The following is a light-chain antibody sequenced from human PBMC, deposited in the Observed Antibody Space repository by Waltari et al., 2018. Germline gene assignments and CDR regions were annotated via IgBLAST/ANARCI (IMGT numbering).Light chain of an antibody. J-gene: IGKJ2*01. CDR1: QGIITY. CDR3: QNYHIRKA. CDR2: GAA. Sequence: DIQLTQSPSFLSASVGDRVTITCRDSQGIITYLAWYQQRPGRAPKVLIHGAATVQSGVPSRFSGSGSETEFTLVIDSLQPDDFATYYCQNYHIRKAFGQGTNVEIK. V-gene: IGKV1-9*01.